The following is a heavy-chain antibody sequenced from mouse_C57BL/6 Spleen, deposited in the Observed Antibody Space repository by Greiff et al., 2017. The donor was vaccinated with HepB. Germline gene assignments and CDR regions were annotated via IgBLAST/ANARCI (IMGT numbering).Heavy chain of an antibody. CDR2: ISNGGGST. Sequence: EVKLVESGGGLVQPGGSLKLSCAASGFTFSDYYMYWVRQTPEKRLEWVAYISNGGGSTYYPDTVKGRFTISRDNAKNTLYLQMSRLKSEDTAMYYWARQGGFLRSKGDYYAMDYWGQGTSVTVSS. V-gene: IGHV5-12*01. CDR3: ARQGGFLRSKGDYYAMDY. J-gene: IGHJ4*01. D-gene: IGHD1-1*01. CDR1: GFTFSDYY.